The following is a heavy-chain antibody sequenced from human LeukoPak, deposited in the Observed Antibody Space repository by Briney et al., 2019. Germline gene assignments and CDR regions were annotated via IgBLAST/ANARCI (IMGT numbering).Heavy chain of an antibody. Sequence: ASVKVSCKASGNTFTSYDINWVRQATGQGLEWMGWMNPNSGNTGYAQKFQGRVTMTRNTSISTAYMELSSLRSEDTAVYYCARVALGYDILTGYYNYDDYWGQGTLVTVSS. D-gene: IGHD3-9*01. J-gene: IGHJ4*02. CDR3: ARVALGYDILTGYYNYDDY. CDR1: GNTFTSYD. CDR2: MNPNSGNT. V-gene: IGHV1-8*01.